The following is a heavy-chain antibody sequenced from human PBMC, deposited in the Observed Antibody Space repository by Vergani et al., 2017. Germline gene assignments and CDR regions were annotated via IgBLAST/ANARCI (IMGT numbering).Heavy chain of an antibody. J-gene: IGHJ3*02. Sequence: QVQLQESGPGLVKPSETLSLTCAVSGYSISSGYYWGWIRQPPGKGLEWIGYIYYSGSTYYNPSLKSRVTISVDTSKNQFSLKLSSVTAADTAVYYCARGRGVVKRPRDAFDIWGQGTMVTVSS. D-gene: IGHD3-3*01. V-gene: IGHV4-38-2*01. CDR3: ARGRGVVKRPRDAFDI. CDR2: IYYSGST. CDR1: GYSISSGYY.